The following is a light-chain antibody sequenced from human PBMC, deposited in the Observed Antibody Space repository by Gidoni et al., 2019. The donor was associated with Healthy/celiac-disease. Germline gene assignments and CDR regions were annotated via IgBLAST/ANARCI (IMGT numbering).Light chain of an antibody. Sequence: EIVLTQSPATLSLSPGERATLSCRASQSVESYLGWYQQKPGQAPRLLIYEVSNRAPGIPARFSGSGSGTDFTLTISGLEPEDFAVYYCQQRINWPLTFGQGTRLEIK. CDR1: QSVESY. CDR3: QQRINWPLT. CDR2: EVS. V-gene: IGKV3-11*01. J-gene: IGKJ5*01.